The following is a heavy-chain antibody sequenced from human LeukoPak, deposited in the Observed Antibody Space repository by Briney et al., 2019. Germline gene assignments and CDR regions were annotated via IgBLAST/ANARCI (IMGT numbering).Heavy chain of an antibody. CDR1: EFTFSSYS. J-gene: IGHJ4*02. CDR2: ISYTGGTT. Sequence: GGSLRLSCAGSEFTFSSYSMHWVRQAPGKGLEYVSAISYTGGTTYYADSVKGRFTISRDDSKNTLYLQMSSLRAEDTAVYYCVQRGDAYNVWGQGTMVTVSS. CDR3: VQRGDAYNV. D-gene: IGHD5-24*01. V-gene: IGHV3-64D*06.